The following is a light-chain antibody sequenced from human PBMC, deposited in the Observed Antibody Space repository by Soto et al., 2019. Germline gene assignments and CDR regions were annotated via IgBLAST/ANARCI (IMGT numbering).Light chain of an antibody. CDR1: QDIGRR. J-gene: IGKJ1*01. CDR3: LQVYSFPRT. CDR2: AAS. Sequence: DIQMTQSPSSVSASIGDRVTITFRASQDIGRRLAWFQQKPGKAPKYQIQAASSLQGGVPSTFSGSGSGTDFTLTINTLHPEDFATYYCLQVYSFPRTFGQGTKVDIK. V-gene: IGKV1-12*01.